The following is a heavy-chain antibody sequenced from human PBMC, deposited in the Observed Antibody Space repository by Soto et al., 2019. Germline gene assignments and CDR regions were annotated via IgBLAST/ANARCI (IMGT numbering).Heavy chain of an antibody. D-gene: IGHD1-26*01. CDR2: IIPIFGTA. V-gene: IGHV1-69*01. CDR1: GGTFSSYA. J-gene: IGHJ6*02. Sequence: QVQLVQSGAEVKKPGSSMKVSCKASGGTFSSYAISWVRQAPGQGLEWMGGIIPIFGTANYAQKFQGRVTITADESTSSAYMELSSLRSEDTAVYYCERGSSPPPGLYYYYGMDVWGQGTTVTVSS. CDR3: ERGSSPPPGLYYYYGMDV.